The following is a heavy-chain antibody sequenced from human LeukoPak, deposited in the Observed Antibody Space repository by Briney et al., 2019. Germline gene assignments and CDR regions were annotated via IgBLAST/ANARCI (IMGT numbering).Heavy chain of an antibody. Sequence: GGSLRLSCTASGFIFSNYWMTWVRQAPGKGLEWVANIKQDGSEIHYVDSVRGRFTISRDNAKNSLFLQMNSLRAEDTAVYYCAKDRPNYHESNGHYYRPNGDYWGQGTLVTVSS. CDR3: AKDRPNYHESNGHYYRPNGDY. D-gene: IGHD3-22*01. CDR1: GFIFSNYW. V-gene: IGHV3-7*03. CDR2: IKQDGSEI. J-gene: IGHJ4*02.